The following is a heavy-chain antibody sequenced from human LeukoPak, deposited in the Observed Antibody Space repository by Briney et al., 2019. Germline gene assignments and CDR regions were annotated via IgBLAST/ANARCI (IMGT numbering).Heavy chain of an antibody. V-gene: IGHV5-51*01. CDR1: GYSFTSYW. CDR3: ARVPTVVTSEFDY. J-gene: IGHJ4*02. CDR2: IYPGDSDT. Sequence: GESLKISCKGSGYSFTSYWIGWVRQMPGKGLEWMGIIYPGDSDTRYSPSSQGQVTISADKSISTAYLQWSSLKASDTAMYYCARVPTVVTSEFDYWGQGTLVTVSS. D-gene: IGHD4-23*01.